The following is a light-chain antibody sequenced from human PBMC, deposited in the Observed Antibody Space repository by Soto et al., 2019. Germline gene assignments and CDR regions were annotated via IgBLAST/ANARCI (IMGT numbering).Light chain of an antibody. Sequence: DIEMTQSPPILSVSPGERATLSCRASQSVSNNYLAWYQQKPGQAPRLLIYGASNRATGIPDRFSGSGSGTDFTLTISSLEPEDFAVYSCQQRSKWPITFGQGTRRELK. J-gene: IGKJ5*01. V-gene: IGKV3D-20*02. CDR1: QSVSNNY. CDR3: QQRSKWPIT. CDR2: GAS.